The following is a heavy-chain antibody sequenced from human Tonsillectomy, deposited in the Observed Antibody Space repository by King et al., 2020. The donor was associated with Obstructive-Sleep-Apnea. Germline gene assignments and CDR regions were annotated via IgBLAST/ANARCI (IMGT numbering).Heavy chain of an antibody. Sequence: QLVESGPEVKKPGTSVKVSCKVSGFTFTSSAVQWVRQSRGQRLEWIGWIFVGSGNTNYAQKFQERVTITKDMSTSTAYMELSGLGSEDTAVYYCAADQGVGVRDPVGDYWGQGPLVTVSS. V-gene: IGHV1-58*01. CDR1: GFTFTSSA. J-gene: IGHJ4*02. D-gene: IGHD3-3*01. CDR2: IFVGSGNT. CDR3: AADQGVGVRDPVGDY.